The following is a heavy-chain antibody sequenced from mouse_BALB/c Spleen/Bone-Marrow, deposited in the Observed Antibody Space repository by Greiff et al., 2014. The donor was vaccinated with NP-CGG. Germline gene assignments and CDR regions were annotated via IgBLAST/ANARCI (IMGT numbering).Heavy chain of an antibody. CDR2: IHPNNGNI. V-gene: IGHV1S130*01. J-gene: IGHJ2*01. Sequence: QVQLKESGAVLVRPGASVKLSCKASGFTFTSSWMHWAKQRPGLGLEWIGWIHPNNGNINYHEKFKGKATLTVDPSSSTAYVDLSSLTSEDAAVYYCARELGRGYYFDYWGQGTPLTVSS. D-gene: IGHD4-1*01. CDR3: ARELGRGYYFDY. CDR1: GFTFTSSW.